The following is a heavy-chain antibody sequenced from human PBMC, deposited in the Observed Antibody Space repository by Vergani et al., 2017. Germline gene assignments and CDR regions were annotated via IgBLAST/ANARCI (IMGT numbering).Heavy chain of an antibody. CDR3: ARLSSGWYPDY. CDR2: IYYSGST. J-gene: IGHJ4*02. D-gene: IGHD6-19*01. CDR1: GGSISSSSYY. V-gene: IGHV4-39*01. Sequence: QLQLQESGPGLVKPSETLSLTCTVSGGSISSSSYYWGWIRQPPGKGLEWIGSIYYSGSTYYNPSLKSRVTISVDTSKNQFSLKLSSVTAADTAVYYCARLSSGWYPDYWGLGTLVTVSS.